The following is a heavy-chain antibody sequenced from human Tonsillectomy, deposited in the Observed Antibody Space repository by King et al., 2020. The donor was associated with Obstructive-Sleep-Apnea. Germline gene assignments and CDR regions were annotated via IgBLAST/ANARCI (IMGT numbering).Heavy chain of an antibody. V-gene: IGHV3-49*03. Sequence: QLVQSGGGLVQPGRSLRLSCTASGFTFGDYAMSWFRQAPGKGLEGGGFIRSKAYGGTTEYAASVKGRFTISRDDAKSIAYRQMNSLKTEEPAVYYCTRGSRGYGGYFDYWGQGTLVTVSS. D-gene: IGHD4-23*01. J-gene: IGHJ4*02. CDR2: IRSKAYGGTT. CDR1: GFTFGDYA. CDR3: TRGSRGYGGYFDY.